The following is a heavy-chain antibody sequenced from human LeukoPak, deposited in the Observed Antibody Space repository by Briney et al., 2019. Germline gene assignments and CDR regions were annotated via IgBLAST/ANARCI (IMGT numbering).Heavy chain of an antibody. CDR1: GGTFTSYD. V-gene: IGHV1-69*13. CDR2: FDPEDGET. CDR3: ASSRYYYDSSGYYLY. Sequence: SVKVSCKASGGTFTSYDINWVRQATGQGLEWMGGFDPEDGETIYAQKFQGRVTITADESTSTAYMELSSLRSEDTAVYYYASSRYYYDSSGYYLYWGQGTLVTVSS. J-gene: IGHJ4*02. D-gene: IGHD3-22*01.